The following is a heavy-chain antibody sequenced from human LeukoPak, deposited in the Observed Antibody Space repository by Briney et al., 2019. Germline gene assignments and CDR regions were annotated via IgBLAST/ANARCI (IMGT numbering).Heavy chain of an antibody. J-gene: IGHJ3*02. CDR3: ATCGGSCYGSGAFDI. V-gene: IGHV3-30*03. D-gene: IGHD2-15*01. Sequence: SGGSLRLSCAASGFTFSSYGMHWVRQAPGKGLERVAVISYDGNNEYYADSVTGRFTISRDNSKNTLYLQMNSLRAEDTAVYYCATCGGSCYGSGAFDIWGQGTLVTVSS. CDR2: ISYDGNNE. CDR1: GFTFSSYG.